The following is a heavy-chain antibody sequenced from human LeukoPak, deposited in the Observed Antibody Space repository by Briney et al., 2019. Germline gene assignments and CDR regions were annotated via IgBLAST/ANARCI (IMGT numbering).Heavy chain of an antibody. J-gene: IGHJ4*02. CDR2: ISSSGSTI. V-gene: IGHV3-48*03. CDR3: ARVRSDVVVVAAILDY. Sequence: GGSLRLSCAASGFTFSSYEMNLVRQAPGKGLEWVSYISSSGSTIYYADSVKGRFTISRDNAKNSLYLQMNSLRAEDTAVYYCARVRSDVVVVAAILDYWGQGTLVTVSS. D-gene: IGHD2-15*01. CDR1: GFTFSSYE.